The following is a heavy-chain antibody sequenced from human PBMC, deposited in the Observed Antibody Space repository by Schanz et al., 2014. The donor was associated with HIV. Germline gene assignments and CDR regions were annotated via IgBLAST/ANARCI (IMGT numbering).Heavy chain of an antibody. J-gene: IGHJ2*01. V-gene: IGHV3-7*01. CDR3: ARDSSLAVADHWYLDL. CDR2: IKQDESEK. Sequence: EVQLVESGGGLVQPGGSLRLSCAASGFSFSNFWVTWVRQAPGKRLEWVANIKQDESEKYYADSVKGRFTISRDNAKNSLYLQMNSLRDEDTAVYYCARDSSLAVADHWYLDLWGRGTLVTVSS. CDR1: GFSFSNFW. D-gene: IGHD6-19*01.